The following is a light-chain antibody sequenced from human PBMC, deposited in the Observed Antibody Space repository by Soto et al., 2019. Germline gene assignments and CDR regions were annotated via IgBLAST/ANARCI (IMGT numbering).Light chain of an antibody. Sequence: EIVLTQSPATLSLSPGERATLSCGASQSVTSGYLAWYQQKPGLAPRLLIYDASSRATGIPDRFSGSGSGTDFTLTISRLEPEDFAVYYCQHYGGSPPVTFGQGTRLEIK. V-gene: IGKV3D-20*01. CDR3: QHYGGSPPVT. J-gene: IGKJ5*01. CDR2: DAS. CDR1: QSVTSGY.